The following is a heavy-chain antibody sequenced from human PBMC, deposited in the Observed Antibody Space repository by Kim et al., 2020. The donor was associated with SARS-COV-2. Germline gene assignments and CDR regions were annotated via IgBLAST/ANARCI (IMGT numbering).Heavy chain of an antibody. CDR3: ARRSIAANYFDY. D-gene: IGHD6-6*01. J-gene: IGHJ4*02. Sequence: SETLSLTCTVSGGSISSYYWSWIRQPPGKGLEWIGYIYYSGSTNYNPSLKSRVTISVDTSKNQFSLKLSSVTAADTAVYYCARRSIAANYFDYWGQGTLVTVSS. CDR2: IYYSGST. CDR1: GGSISSYY. V-gene: IGHV4-59*01.